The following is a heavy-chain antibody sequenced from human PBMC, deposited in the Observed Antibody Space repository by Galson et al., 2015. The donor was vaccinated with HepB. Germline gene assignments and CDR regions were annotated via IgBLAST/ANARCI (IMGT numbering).Heavy chain of an antibody. Sequence: SVKVSCKASGYRFTDYGISWVRQAPGQGLEWMGRISTYNGNTNYAQRLQGRVAMTADTSTNTAYMELRSLTSDDTAVYYCARARGSGGSLTSGYWGQGTLVTVSS. CDR1: GYRFTDYG. CDR3: ARARGSGGSLTSGY. V-gene: IGHV1-18*04. D-gene: IGHD2-15*01. J-gene: IGHJ4*02. CDR2: ISTYNGNT.